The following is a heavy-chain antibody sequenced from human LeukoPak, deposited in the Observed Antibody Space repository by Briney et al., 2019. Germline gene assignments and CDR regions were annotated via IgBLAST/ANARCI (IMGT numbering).Heavy chain of an antibody. Sequence: SETPSLTCTVSGGSISGYYWSWIRQPPGRGLEWIGDIYFGGTTNYKTSLKSRVTISLHTSTNQFSLNLTSVTAADTAEYFCARRTAKWNHRSPEFDPWGQGTLVIVSS. V-gene: IGHV4-59*08. CDR2: IYFGGTT. J-gene: IGHJ5*01. CDR3: ARRTAKWNHRSPEFDP. D-gene: IGHD1-14*01. CDR1: GGSISGYY.